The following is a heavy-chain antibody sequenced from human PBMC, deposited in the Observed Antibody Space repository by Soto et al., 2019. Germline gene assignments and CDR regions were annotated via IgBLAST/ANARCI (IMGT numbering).Heavy chain of an antibody. CDR3: AKDPSQDPYSGSYFDY. D-gene: IGHD1-26*01. CDR1: GFTFSSYG. V-gene: IGHV3-30*18. CDR2: ISYDGSNK. Sequence: GGSLRLSCAASGFTFSSYGMHWVRQAPGKGLEWVAVISYDGSNKYYADSVKGRFTISRDNSKNTLYLQMNSLRAEDTAVYYCAKDPSQDPYSGSYFDYWGQGTLVTVSS. J-gene: IGHJ4*02.